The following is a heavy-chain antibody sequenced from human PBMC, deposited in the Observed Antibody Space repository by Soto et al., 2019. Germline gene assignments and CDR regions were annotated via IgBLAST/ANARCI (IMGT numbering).Heavy chain of an antibody. D-gene: IGHD1-1*01. J-gene: IGHJ6*02. Sequence: PGGALRLSCAASGFTFDDYAMHWVRHAPGKGLEWVSGIIWNSGSIGYADSVKGRFTIPRDNANNSLYLQMSSLRAEDTALYYCAKNILGSAGSNYYYGMDVWGQGTTVPVS. V-gene: IGHV3-9*01. CDR2: IIWNSGSI. CDR1: GFTFDDYA. CDR3: AKNILGSAGSNYYYGMDV.